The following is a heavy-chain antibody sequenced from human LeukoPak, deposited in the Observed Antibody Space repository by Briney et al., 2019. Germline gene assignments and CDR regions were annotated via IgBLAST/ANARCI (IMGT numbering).Heavy chain of an antibody. J-gene: IGHJ5*02. D-gene: IGHD4-17*01. CDR3: ARANYGDYGDNWFDP. CDR1: GGSISSSNW. V-gene: IGHV4-4*02. Sequence: SETLSLTCAVSGGSISSSNWWSWVRQPPGKGLEWIGEIYHSGSTNYNPSLKSRVTISVDKPKNQFSLKLSSVTAADTAVYYCARANYGDYGDNWFDPWGQGTLVTVSS. CDR2: IYHSGST.